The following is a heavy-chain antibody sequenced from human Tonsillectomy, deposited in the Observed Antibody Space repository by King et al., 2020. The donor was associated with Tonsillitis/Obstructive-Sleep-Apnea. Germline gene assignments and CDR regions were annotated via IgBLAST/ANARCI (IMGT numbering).Heavy chain of an antibody. CDR3: ARDGLQSSLDY. CDR2: IWNDGSNK. J-gene: IGHJ4*02. V-gene: IGHV3-33*01. Sequence: VQLVESGGGVVQPGGSLRLSCAASGFTFSSYGMHWVRQAPGKGPEWVAVIWNDGSNKYYVDSVKGRFTISRDNSKNTLYLQMNSLRSEDTAVYYCARDGLQSSLDYWGQGTLVTVSS. CDR1: GFTFSSYG. D-gene: IGHD4-11*01.